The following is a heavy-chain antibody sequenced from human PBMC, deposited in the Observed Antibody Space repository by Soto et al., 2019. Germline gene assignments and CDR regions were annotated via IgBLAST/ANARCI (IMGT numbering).Heavy chain of an antibody. D-gene: IGHD3-16*01. CDR2: INPYNDNT. Sequence: QVQLVQSGPEVKKPGASVKVSCKASNYSFSSFGISWMRQAPGQGLEWMGWINPYNDNTNYGQNLQGRVTMTTDTSTSTAYLELRSLRSDDTAVYYCARDPFYTETNIQVGYFDSWGQGTLVTVSS. V-gene: IGHV1-18*01. CDR1: NYSFSSFG. CDR3: ARDPFYTETNIQVGYFDS. J-gene: IGHJ4*02.